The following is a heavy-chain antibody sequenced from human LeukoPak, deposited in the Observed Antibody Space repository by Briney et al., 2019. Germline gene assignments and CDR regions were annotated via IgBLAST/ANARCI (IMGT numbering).Heavy chain of an antibody. CDR3: ASPITGTTNYYYYYGMDV. J-gene: IGHJ6*02. D-gene: IGHD1-7*01. V-gene: IGHV1-69*13. CDR1: GGTFISYA. Sequence: SVKVSCKASGGTFISYAISWVRQAPGQGLEWMGGIIPIFGTANYAQKFQGRVTITADESTSTAYMELSSLRSEDTAVYYCASPITGTTNYYYYYGMDVWGQGTTVTVSS. CDR2: IIPIFGTA.